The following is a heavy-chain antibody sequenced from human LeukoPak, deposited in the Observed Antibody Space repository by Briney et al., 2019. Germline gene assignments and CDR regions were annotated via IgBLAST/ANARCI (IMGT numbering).Heavy chain of an antibody. CDR2: IYTSGST. J-gene: IGHJ4*02. CDR1: GGSISSGSYY. D-gene: IGHD4-23*01. V-gene: IGHV4-61*02. Sequence: SETLSLTCTVSGGSISSGSYYWSWIRQPAGKGLEWVGRIYTSGSTNYNPSLKSRVTISVDTSKNQFSLKLSSVTAADTAVYYCAGRTVVFDYWGQGTLVTVSS. CDR3: AGRTVVFDY.